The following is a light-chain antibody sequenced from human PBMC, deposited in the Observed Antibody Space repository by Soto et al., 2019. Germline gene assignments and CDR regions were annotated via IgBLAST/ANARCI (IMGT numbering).Light chain of an antibody. CDR3: HQRYNWPFT. CDR2: DAS. V-gene: IGKV3-11*01. J-gene: IGKJ3*01. CDR1: QSVGSY. Sequence: EIALTQSPATLSLSPGERATLSCRASQSVGSYLAWYQHKPGQAPRLLIYDASNRATGIPARFSGSGSGTDFALTISTLDPEDFAVYYCHQRYNWPFTFGPGTKVDIK.